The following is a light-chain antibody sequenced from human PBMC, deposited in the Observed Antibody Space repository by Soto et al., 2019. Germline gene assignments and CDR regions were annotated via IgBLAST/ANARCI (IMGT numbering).Light chain of an antibody. J-gene: IGKJ4*01. CDR3: QQSYNSPPLT. V-gene: IGKV1-39*01. Sequence: DIQMTQSPSSLSASVGDRVTITCRASQSISSYLNWYQQRPGKAPKLLIYAASSLQSGVPSRFSGSGSGTDFTLTISSLQPEYFSTYFCQQSYNSPPLTFGGGTKVDIK. CDR1: QSISSY. CDR2: AAS.